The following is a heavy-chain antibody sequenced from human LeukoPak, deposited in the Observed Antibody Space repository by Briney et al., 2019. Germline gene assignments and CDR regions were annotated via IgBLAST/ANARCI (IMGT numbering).Heavy chain of an antibody. D-gene: IGHD3-22*01. Sequence: LRLSCAASGFTFSSSAMSWVRQPPGKGLEWIGYIYHSGSTYYNPSLKSRVTISVDRSKNQFSLKLSSVTAADTAVYYCARADSSGYYGWFDPWGQGTLVTVSS. CDR2: IYHSGST. J-gene: IGHJ5*02. CDR1: GFTFSSSA. CDR3: ARADSSGYYGWFDP. V-gene: IGHV4-30-2*01.